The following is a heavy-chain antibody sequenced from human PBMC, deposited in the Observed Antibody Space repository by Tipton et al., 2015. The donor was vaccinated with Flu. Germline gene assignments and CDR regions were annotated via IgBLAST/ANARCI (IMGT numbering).Heavy chain of an antibody. D-gene: IGHD2-21*01. J-gene: IGHJ6*02. CDR2: IYPGDSRT. V-gene: IGHV5-51*01. CDR1: GYSFTSYW. CDR3: ARVPCSGDYYCGMDV. Sequence: QLVQSGAEVKKPGESLKISCKGPGYSFTSYWIGWVRQMPGKGLEWMGIIYPGDSRTRYSPSFQGQVTMSVDTSISTAYLQWNSLKASDTAMYFWARVPCSGDYYCGMDVWGQGTTGTVSS.